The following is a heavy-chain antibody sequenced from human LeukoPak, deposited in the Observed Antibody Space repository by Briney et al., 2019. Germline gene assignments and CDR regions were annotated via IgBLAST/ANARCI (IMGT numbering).Heavy chain of an antibody. CDR1: GGSVSSEIYY. J-gene: IGHJ5*02. V-gene: IGHV4-61*01. D-gene: IGHD2-8*02. Sequence: PSETLSLTCTISGGSVSSEIYYWSWIRQPPGRGLEWIGYIYYSGSTKYNPSLNSRLTISVDTSKNQFSLKLNSLTAADTAVYYCARDTAGSPHWFDPWGQGALVTVSS. CDR2: IYYSGST. CDR3: ARDTAGSPHWFDP.